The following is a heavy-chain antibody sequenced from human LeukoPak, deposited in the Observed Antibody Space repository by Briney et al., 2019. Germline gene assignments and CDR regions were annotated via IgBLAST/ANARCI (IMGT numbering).Heavy chain of an antibody. J-gene: IGHJ4*02. Sequence: PGGSLRLSCVASGFTLSNYWMHWVRQAPGKGLVWVSRFNSDGSSTIYADSVKGRFTISRDNAKNTLFLQMNSLRAEDTAVYYCASTSTSAWYRLTYWGQGTLVTVSS. CDR2: FNSDGSST. CDR1: GFTLSNYW. V-gene: IGHV3-74*01. CDR3: ASTSTSAWYRLTY. D-gene: IGHD6-19*01.